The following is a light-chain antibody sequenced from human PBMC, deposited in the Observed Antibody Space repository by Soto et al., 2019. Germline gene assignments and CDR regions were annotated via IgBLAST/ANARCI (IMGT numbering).Light chain of an antibody. CDR3: QQYNSYRT. CDR1: QSINIW. Sequence: DIQMTQSPSTLSASVGDRVTITCRARQSINIWLAWYQQKPGKAPKLLIYDASILESGVPSRFRGSGSGTEFTLTISSLQPDVFATYYCQQYNSYRTFGQGTKVEIK. J-gene: IGKJ1*01. CDR2: DAS. V-gene: IGKV1-5*01.